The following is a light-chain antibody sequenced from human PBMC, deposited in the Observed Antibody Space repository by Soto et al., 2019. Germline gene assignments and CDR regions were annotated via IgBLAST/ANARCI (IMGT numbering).Light chain of an antibody. V-gene: IGLV1-44*01. Sequence: QSVLTQPPSASGTPGQRVTISCSGSSSNIGSNTVNWYQQLPGTAPKHLIFSNNQRPSGVPDRFSGSKSGTSASLAISGLQPEDVADYYCAAWDDSLSWVFGGGTQLTVL. CDR2: SNN. CDR3: AAWDDSLSWV. J-gene: IGLJ3*02. CDR1: SSNIGSNT.